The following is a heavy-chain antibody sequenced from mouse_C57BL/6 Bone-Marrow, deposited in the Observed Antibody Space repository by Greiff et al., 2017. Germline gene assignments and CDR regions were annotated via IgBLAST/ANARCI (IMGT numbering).Heavy chain of an antibody. CDR1: GYTFTNYW. D-gene: IGHD2-4*01. J-gene: IGHJ4*01. Sequence: QVQLQQPGAELVKPGASVKLSCKASGYTFTNYWMHWVKQRPGQGLEWIGMMHPNGGSPAYNEKFKSEATLSVDKSSRTAYMELSSLTSEDSAVYYCARTYDYDDYAMDYGGQGNSVTVSS. CDR2: MHPNGGSP. CDR3: ARTYDYDDYAMDY. V-gene: IGHV1-64*01.